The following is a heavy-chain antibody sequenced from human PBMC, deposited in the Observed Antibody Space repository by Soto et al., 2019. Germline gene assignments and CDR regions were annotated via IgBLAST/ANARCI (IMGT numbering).Heavy chain of an antibody. CDR3: FRGKGPEPDAFDI. CDR1: GFTFGDYA. CDR2: IRSKAYGGTT. Sequence: PGGSLRLSCTASGFTFGDYAMSWFRQAPGKGLEWVGFIRSKAYGGTTEYAASVKGRFTISRDDSKSIAYLQMNSLKTEDTAVFFCFRGKGPEPDAFDIWAQGSMDT. J-gene: IGHJ3*02. V-gene: IGHV3-49*03.